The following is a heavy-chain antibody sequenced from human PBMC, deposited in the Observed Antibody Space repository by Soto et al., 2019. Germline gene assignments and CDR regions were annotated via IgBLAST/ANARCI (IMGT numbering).Heavy chain of an antibody. CDR3: AKEGCSASRCYPRQYYYYYYHMDV. J-gene: IGHJ6*03. V-gene: IGHV3-30*18. CDR2: ISFDGTNT. Sequence: QVQLVESGGGVVQPGRFLRLSCAASGFTFTNYGMHWVRQAPGKGLEWVAVISFDGTNTYYADSVKGRFTISRDNSKNTLFLQMNSLRAEDTAVYFCAKEGCSASRCYPRQYYYYYYHMDVWGKGTTVTVSS. CDR1: GFTFTNYG. D-gene: IGHD2-15*01.